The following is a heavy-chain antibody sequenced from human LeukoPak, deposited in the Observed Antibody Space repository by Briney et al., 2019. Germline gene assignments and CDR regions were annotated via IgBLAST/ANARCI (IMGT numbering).Heavy chain of an antibody. CDR2: INPNSGGT. CDR3: ARPRATKLVDDGFDI. Sequence: ASVKVSCKASGYTFTGYYMHWVRQAPGQGLEWMGRINPNSGGTNFAQEFQARVTVTRDTSISTAYMELSTLRSDDTAVYYCARPRATKLVDDGFDIWGQGTIVTVSS. D-gene: IGHD1-26*01. CDR1: GYTFTGYY. J-gene: IGHJ3*02. V-gene: IGHV1-2*06.